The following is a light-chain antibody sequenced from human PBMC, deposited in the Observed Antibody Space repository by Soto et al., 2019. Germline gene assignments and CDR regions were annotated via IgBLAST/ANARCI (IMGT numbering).Light chain of an antibody. CDR1: QSISSY. CDR3: QQSYSTPPET. CDR2: AAS. J-gene: IGKJ2*01. V-gene: IGKV1-39*01. Sequence: DIQMTQSPSSLSASVGDRVTNTCRASQSISSYLNWYQQKPGKAPKLLIYAASSLQSGVPSRFSGSGSGTDFTLTISSLQPEDFATYYCQQSYSTPPETFGQGTKLEIK.